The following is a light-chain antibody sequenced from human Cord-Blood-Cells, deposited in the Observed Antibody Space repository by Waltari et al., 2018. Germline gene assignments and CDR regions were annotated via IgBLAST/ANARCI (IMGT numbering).Light chain of an antibody. CDR1: QSISSY. J-gene: IGKJ2*01. V-gene: IGKV1-39*01. Sequence: DIQMTQSPSSLSASVGDRVTITCRESQSISSYLNWYQQKPGKAPKLLIYAASSLQSGVPSRFSGSGSGTDFTLTISSLQPEDFATYYCQQSDSTPYTFGQGTKREIK. CDR2: AAS. CDR3: QQSDSTPYT.